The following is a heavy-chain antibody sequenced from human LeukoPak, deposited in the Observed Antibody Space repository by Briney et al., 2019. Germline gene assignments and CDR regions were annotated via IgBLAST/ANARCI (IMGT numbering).Heavy chain of an antibody. V-gene: IGHV1-69*13. CDR2: IIPIFGTA. J-gene: IGHJ4*02. D-gene: IGHD3-3*01. Sequence: SVKVSCKASGGTFSSYAISWVRQAPGQGLEWMGGIIPIFGTANYAQKFQGRVTITADESTSTAYMELSSLRSEDTAVYYCARGRPILEWLDQYYFDYWGQGTLVTVSS. CDR3: ARGRPILEWLDQYYFDY. CDR1: GGTFSSYA.